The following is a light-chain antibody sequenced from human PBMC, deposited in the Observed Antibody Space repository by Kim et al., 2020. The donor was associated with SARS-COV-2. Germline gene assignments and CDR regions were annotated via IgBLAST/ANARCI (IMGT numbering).Light chain of an antibody. Sequence: AARSCRVWQSLSESSGDDYLDWYLQKPGQYAQLLMCLGSNRASGVPDRIRGSGSRTDFTLKISRVEAEDVGVYYCMQTLQTPLTFGQGTKVDIK. J-gene: IGKJ1*01. CDR3: MQTLQTPLT. CDR1: QSLSESSGDDY. V-gene: IGKV2-28*01. CDR2: LGS.